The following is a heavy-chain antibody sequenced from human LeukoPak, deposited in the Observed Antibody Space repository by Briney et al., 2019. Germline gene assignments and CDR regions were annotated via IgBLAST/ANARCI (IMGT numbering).Heavy chain of an antibody. J-gene: IGHJ6*02. CDR1: GYTLTELS. Sequence: ASVKVSCKVSGYTLTELSMHWVRQAPGKGLEWMGGFDPEDGETIYAQKFQGRVTMTEDTSTDTAYMELSSLRSEDTAVYYCARVGYYYYGMDVWGQGTTVTVSS. CDR2: FDPEDGET. V-gene: IGHV1-24*01. CDR3: ARVGYYYYGMDV.